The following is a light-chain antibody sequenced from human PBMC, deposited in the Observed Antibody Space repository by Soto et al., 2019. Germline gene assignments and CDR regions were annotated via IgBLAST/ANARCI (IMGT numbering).Light chain of an antibody. Sequence: EIVLTQSPGTLSLSPGERVALSCRASQSVSSSYLAWYQQIPGQAPRLLIYGASSRATGIPDRFSGGGSGTDFTLTISRLEPEDFAVYYCQQYATSPPTFGGGTKVEIK. V-gene: IGKV3-20*01. CDR2: GAS. CDR1: QSVSSSY. CDR3: QQYATSPPT. J-gene: IGKJ4*01.